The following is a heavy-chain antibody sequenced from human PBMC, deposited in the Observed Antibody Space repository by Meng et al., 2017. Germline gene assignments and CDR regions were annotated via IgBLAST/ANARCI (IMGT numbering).Heavy chain of an antibody. Sequence: ASVKVSCKPSGYTFTAYYIHWVRQAPGQGLEWMGHINPDTGDTLYAQKFQGRVSMTGDTSISTAYVELSGLRSDDTAVYYCARVENISLGKLFGDYWGQGTLVTVSS. CDR3: ARVENISLGKLFGDY. CDR1: GYTFTAYY. CDR2: INPDTGDT. V-gene: IGHV1-2*06. J-gene: IGHJ4*02. D-gene: IGHD2-21*01.